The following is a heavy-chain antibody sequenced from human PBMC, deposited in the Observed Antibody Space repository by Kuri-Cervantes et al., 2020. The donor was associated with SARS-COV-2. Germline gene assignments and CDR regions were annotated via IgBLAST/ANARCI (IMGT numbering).Heavy chain of an antibody. V-gene: IGHV4-34*01. CDR2: INHSGST. Sequence: SETLSLTCAVYGGSSSGYYWSWIRQPPGKGLEWIGEINHSGSTNYNPSLTSRVTISVDTSKNQFSLKLSSVTAADTAVYYCARGWYPVGATILYYFDYWGQGTLVTVSS. J-gene: IGHJ4*02. CDR3: ARGWYPVGATILYYFDY. D-gene: IGHD1-26*01. CDR1: GGSSSGYY.